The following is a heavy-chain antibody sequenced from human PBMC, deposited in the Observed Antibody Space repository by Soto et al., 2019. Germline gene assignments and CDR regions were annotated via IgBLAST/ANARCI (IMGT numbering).Heavy chain of an antibody. CDR1: GFTFSSYG. J-gene: IGHJ6*02. D-gene: IGHD3-10*01. CDR3: AKAVLPASYYYHHGMVV. Sequence: GGSLRLSCAASGFTFSSYGMHWVRQAPGKGLEWVAVISYDGSNKYYADSVKGRFTISRDNSKKTLYLQLNSLRADDTGVYYCAKAVLPASYYYHHGMVVWGQGTTVTVSS. CDR2: ISYDGSNK. V-gene: IGHV3-30*18.